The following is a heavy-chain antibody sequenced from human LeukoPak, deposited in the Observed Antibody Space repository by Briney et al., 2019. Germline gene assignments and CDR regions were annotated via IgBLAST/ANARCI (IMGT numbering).Heavy chain of an antibody. CDR1: GGSISSYY. V-gene: IGHV4-4*07. CDR2: IYTSGST. Sequence: SETLSLTCTVSGGSISSYYWSWIRQPAGKGLEWIGRIYTSGSTNYNPSLKSRVTMSVDTSKNQFSLKLSSVTAADTAVYYCARGRYSSSWYRPDAFDIWGQGTVVTVSS. CDR3: ARGRYSSSWYRPDAFDI. J-gene: IGHJ3*02. D-gene: IGHD6-13*01.